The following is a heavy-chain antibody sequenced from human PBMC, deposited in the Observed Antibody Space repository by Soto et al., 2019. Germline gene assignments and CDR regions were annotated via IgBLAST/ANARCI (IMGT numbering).Heavy chain of an antibody. CDR2: VSFDGTNK. J-gene: IGHJ4*02. V-gene: IGHV3-30-3*01. CDR1: GFTFSTHA. D-gene: IGHD6-13*01. Sequence: QVQLVESGGGVVQPGRSLRLSCAASGFTFSTHAMHWVRQAPGKGLECVAIVSFDGTNKYHADSVKGRFTISRDNSKNTLHLQMSGLTPEDTAVYYCARDQTGITTAGGGRIDHWGQGTLVTVFS. CDR3: ARDQTGITTAGGGRIDH.